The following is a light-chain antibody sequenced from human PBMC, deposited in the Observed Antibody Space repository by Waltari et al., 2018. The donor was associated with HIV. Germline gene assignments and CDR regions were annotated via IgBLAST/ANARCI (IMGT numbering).Light chain of an antibody. CDR2: GND. J-gene: IGLJ2*01. V-gene: IGLV1-44*01. CDR1: SSNIGRNA. CDR3: ATWDFSLNGRVV. Sequence: QSVLTQPPSASGTPGQRVTISCSGSSSNIGRNAVNWYQHLPGTAPKLLIYGNDELPSGVPDRFSGSKAGTSASLAISGLQSEDEGDYYCATWDFSLNGRVVFGGGTKLTVL.